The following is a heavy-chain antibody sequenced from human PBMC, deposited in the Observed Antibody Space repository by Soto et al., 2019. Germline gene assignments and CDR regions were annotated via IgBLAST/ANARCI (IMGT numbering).Heavy chain of an antibody. CDR2: IYWDDDK. CDR1: GFSLSTSGVG. V-gene: IGHV2-5*02. CDR3: AHSLYSGSYYDPKYDAFDI. D-gene: IGHD1-26*01. Sequence: QITLKESGPTLVKPTQTLTLTCTFSGFSLSTSGVGVGWIRQPPGKALEWLALIYWDDDKRYSPSLKSRLTITKDTSKNQVVLTMTNMDPVDTATYYCAHSLYSGSYYDPKYDAFDIWGQGTMVTVSS. J-gene: IGHJ3*02.